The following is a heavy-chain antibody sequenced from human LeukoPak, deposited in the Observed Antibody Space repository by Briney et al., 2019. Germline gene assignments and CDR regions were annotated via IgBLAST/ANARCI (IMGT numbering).Heavy chain of an antibody. V-gene: IGHV4-34*01. D-gene: IGHD5-24*01. CDR3: VRADGREGYKVLVDY. Sequence: SETLSLTCAVYGGSCSAYHWSWIRQPPGKGLEWIGEINHSGSTNYNPSLMSRVTMSVDTSRNQFSLKLNSVTAADAAVYYCVRADGREGYKVLVDYWGQGTLVTVSS. CDR2: INHSGST. J-gene: IGHJ4*02. CDR1: GGSCSAYH.